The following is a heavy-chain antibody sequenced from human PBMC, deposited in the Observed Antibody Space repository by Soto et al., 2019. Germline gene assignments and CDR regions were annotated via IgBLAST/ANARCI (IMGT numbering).Heavy chain of an antibody. V-gene: IGHV3-11*06. Sequence: AGGSLRLSCAASGFTFSDYYMSWIRQAPGKGLEWVSYISSSSSYTNYADSVKGRFTISRDNAKNSLYLQMNSLRAEDTAVYYCARSFLEWLPNNLLGTGFDYWGQGTLVTVSS. J-gene: IGHJ4*02. D-gene: IGHD3-3*01. CDR2: ISSSSSYT. CDR3: ARSFLEWLPNNLLGTGFDY. CDR1: GFTFSDYY.